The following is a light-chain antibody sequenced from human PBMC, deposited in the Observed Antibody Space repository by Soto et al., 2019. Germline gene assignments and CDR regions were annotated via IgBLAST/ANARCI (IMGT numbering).Light chain of an antibody. CDR3: QQYGSSPPIT. CDR1: QGIGSY. Sequence: IQLTQSPSSLSASVGDRVTITCRASQGIGSYLAWYQQKPGEAPKLLIFAASTLQSGVPSRFSGSGSGTDFTLTISSLQPEDFAAYYCQQYGSSPPITFGQGTRLEIK. V-gene: IGKV1-9*01. J-gene: IGKJ5*01. CDR2: AAS.